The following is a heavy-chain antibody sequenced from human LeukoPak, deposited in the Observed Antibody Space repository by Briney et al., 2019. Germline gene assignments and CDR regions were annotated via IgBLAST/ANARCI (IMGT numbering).Heavy chain of an antibody. CDR1: GFTFSDYY. CDR2: ISSSSSYT. D-gene: IGHD2-2*01. V-gene: IGHV3-11*06. CDR3: ARRYCSSTSCLLDY. J-gene: IGHJ4*02. Sequence: KPGGSLRLSCAASGFTFSDYYMSWIRQAPGKGLEWVSYISSSSSYTNYADSVKGRFAISRDNAKNSLYLQMNSLRAEDTAVYYCARRYCSSTSCLLDYWGQGTLVTVSS.